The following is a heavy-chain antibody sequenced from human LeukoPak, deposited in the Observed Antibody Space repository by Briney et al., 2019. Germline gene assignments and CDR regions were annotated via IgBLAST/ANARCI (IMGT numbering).Heavy chain of an antibody. V-gene: IGHV4-59*08. J-gene: IGHJ1*01. D-gene: IGHD2-21*02. CDR3: ARQGTAAGPFQL. CDR2: VYYSGTI. CDR1: GGAIDNYY. Sequence: SETLSLTCTVSGGAIDNYYWSWIRQPPGQGLEWIACVYYSGTINYNPSLESRVTISVGTSKNQFSLRLTSVAAADTAVYYCARQGTAAGPFQLWGQGTLVTVSS.